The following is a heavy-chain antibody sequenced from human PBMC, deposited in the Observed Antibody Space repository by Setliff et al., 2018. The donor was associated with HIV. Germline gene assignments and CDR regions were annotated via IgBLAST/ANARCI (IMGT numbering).Heavy chain of an antibody. J-gene: IGHJ4*02. CDR3: ARRGWNAYTAFDY. Sequence: SETLSLTCTVSGASSIYFWGWIRQPPGKGLEWIGSVYYSGSTYYNPSLRGRVTISVDTSKNQFSLKLTSVTAADTAVYYCARRGWNAYTAFDYWGQGTLVTVSS. V-gene: IGHV4-39*07. D-gene: IGHD1-1*01. CDR2: VYYSGST. CDR1: GASSIYF.